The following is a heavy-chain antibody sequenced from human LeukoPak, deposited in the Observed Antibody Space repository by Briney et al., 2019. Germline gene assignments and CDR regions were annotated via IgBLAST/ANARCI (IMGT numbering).Heavy chain of an antibody. Sequence: SETLSLTCTVSGGSISSHYWSWIRQPLGKRLEWIAYIHSSGDTKYNPSLQSRVTISLDTSKNELSLNLSSVTAADTAIYYCARGGGSFDYWGQGTLVTVSS. CDR1: GGSISSHY. CDR3: ARGGGSFDY. V-gene: IGHV4-59*11. CDR2: IHSSGDT. D-gene: IGHD2-15*01. J-gene: IGHJ4*02.